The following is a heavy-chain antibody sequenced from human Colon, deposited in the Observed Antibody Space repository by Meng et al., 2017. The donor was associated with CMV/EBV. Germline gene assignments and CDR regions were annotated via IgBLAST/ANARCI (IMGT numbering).Heavy chain of an antibody. J-gene: IGHJ4*02. CDR2: ISYDGSNK. Sequence: GGSLRLSCAASGFTFSSYAMHWVRQAPGKGLEWVAVISYDGSNKYYADSVKGRFTISRDNAKTSLFLQLDSLRAEDTAVYYCAKGRFFDHWGQGTLVTVSS. CDR3: AKGRFFDH. V-gene: IGHV3-30-3*01. D-gene: IGHD5-24*01. CDR1: GFTFSSYA.